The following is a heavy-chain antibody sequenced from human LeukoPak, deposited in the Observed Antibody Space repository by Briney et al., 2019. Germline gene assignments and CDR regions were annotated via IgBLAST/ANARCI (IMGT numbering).Heavy chain of an antibody. J-gene: IGHJ4*02. CDR3: ARARGYSYGSIRFDY. D-gene: IGHD5-18*01. CDR1: GFTVSSNY. V-gene: IGHV4-59*02. Sequence: GSLRLSCAASGFTVSSNYMSWVRQAPGKGLEWIGYIYYSGSTNYNPSLKSRVAISVDTSKNQFSLKLSSVTAADTAVYYCARARGYSYGSIRFDYWGQGTLVTVSS. CDR2: IYYSGST.